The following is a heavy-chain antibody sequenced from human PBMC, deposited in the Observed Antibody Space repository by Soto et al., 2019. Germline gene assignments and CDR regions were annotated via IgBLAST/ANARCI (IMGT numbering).Heavy chain of an antibody. J-gene: IGHJ6*03. CDR2: ISGSGGST. CDR1: GFTFSSYA. CDR3: AKQSGHDFWSGRGYYMDV. Sequence: GESLKISCAASGFTFSSYAMSWVRQAPGKGLEWVSAISGSGGSTYYADSVKGRFTISRDNSKNTLYLQMYSLRAEDTAVYYCAKQSGHDFWSGRGYYMDVWGKGTTVTVSS. V-gene: IGHV3-23*01. D-gene: IGHD3-3*01.